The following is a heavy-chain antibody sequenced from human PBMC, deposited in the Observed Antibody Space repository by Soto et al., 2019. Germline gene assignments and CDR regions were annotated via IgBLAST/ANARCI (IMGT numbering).Heavy chain of an antibody. V-gene: IGHV1-18*01. CDR3: AREAAVMAAAGPDY. CDR1: GYTFSTYG. J-gene: IGHJ4*02. Sequence: QVQLVQSGAEVKKPGASVKVSCKASGYTFSTYGISWVRQAPGQGLEWMGWISAYNGDTETNYAQKFQGRVTMTTDTSTSAAYMELRNLTSDDTAVYYCAREAAVMAAAGPDYWGQGTLVTVSS. D-gene: IGHD6-13*01. CDR2: ISAYNGDTET.